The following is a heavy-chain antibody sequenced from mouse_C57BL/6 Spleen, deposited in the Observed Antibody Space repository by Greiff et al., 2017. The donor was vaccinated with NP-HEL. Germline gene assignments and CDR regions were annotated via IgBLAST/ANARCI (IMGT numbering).Heavy chain of an antibody. Sequence: EVKLVESGGGLVKPGGSLKLSCAASGFTFSDYGMHWVRQAPEKGLEWVAYISSGSSTIYYADTVKGRFTISRDNAKNTLFLQMTSLRSEDTAMYYCARPYYGSSPYFDVWGTGTTVTVSS. CDR2: ISSGSSTI. D-gene: IGHD1-1*01. V-gene: IGHV5-17*01. CDR3: ARPYYGSSPYFDV. CDR1: GFTFSDYG. J-gene: IGHJ1*03.